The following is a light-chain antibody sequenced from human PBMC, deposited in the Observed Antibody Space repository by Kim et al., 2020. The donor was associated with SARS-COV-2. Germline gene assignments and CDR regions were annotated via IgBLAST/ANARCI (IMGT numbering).Light chain of an antibody. CDR1: QTISFW. J-gene: IGKJ4*01. V-gene: IGKV1-5*03. CDR2: KAS. Sequence: DIQMTQSPSTLSASVGDRVTITCRASQTISFWLAWYQQKPGKAPKLLIYKASSLESGVPTRFSGSGSGTEFSLIISGLQPDDFATYYCQHYSTYPLSFGGGTKVAIK. CDR3: QHYSTYPLS.